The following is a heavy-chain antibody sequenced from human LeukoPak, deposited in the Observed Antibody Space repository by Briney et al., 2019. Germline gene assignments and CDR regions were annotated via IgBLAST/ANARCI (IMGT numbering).Heavy chain of an antibody. CDR1: GFTFSSYS. J-gene: IGHJ4*02. D-gene: IGHD2-21*02. V-gene: IGHV3-21*01. CDR2: ISSSSSYI. Sequence: GGSLRLSCAASGFTFSSYSMNWVRQAPGKGLEWVSSISSSSSYIYYADSVKGRFTISRDNAKNSLYLQMNSLRAEDTAVYCCARDLNFVEVTKDVYWGQGTLVTVSS. CDR3: ARDLNFVEVTKDVY.